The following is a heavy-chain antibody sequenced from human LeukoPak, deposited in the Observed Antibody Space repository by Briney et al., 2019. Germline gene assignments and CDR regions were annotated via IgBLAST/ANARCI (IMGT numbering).Heavy chain of an antibody. CDR3: ARVSNYYDSSGYYYIFDY. V-gene: IGHV4-4*07. CDR2: IYTSGST. Sequence: SETLSLTCTVSGGSISNYYWSWIRQPAGKALEWIGRIYTSGSTNYNPSLKSRVTISVDKSKNQFSLRLSSVTAADTAVYYCARVSNYYDSSGYYYIFDYWGQGTLVTVSS. D-gene: IGHD3-22*01. CDR1: GGSISNYY. J-gene: IGHJ4*02.